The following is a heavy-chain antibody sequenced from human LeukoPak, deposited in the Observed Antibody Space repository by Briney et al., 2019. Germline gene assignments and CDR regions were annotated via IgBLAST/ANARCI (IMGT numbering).Heavy chain of an antibody. CDR3: ATGGGETGGYYYVY. V-gene: IGHV1-69*13. CDR1: GGSFSRYA. J-gene: IGHJ4*02. D-gene: IGHD3-22*01. CDR2: IIPIFGTV. Sequence: SVKVSCKASGGSFSRYAISWVRQAPGQGLEWMGGIIPIFGTVNYAQKFQGRVTITADESTRTAYMELRTLRSEDTAIYYCATGGGETGGYYYVYWGRGTPVTVSS.